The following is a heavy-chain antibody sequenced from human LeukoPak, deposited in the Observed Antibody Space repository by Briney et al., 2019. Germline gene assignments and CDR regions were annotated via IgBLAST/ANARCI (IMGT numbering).Heavy chain of an antibody. D-gene: IGHD3-10*01. CDR1: GFTVSSNS. Sequence: GGSLRLSCTVSGFTVSSNSMSWVRQAPGKGLEWVSFIYSGGNTHYSDSVKGRFTISRDNSKNTLYLQMNSLRAEDTAVYYCAKDKSAYLIDYWGQGTLVTVSS. CDR3: AKDKSAYLIDY. V-gene: IGHV3-53*05. J-gene: IGHJ4*02. CDR2: IYSGGNT.